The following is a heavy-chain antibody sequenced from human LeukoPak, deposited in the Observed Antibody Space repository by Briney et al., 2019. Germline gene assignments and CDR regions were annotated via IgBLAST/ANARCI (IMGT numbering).Heavy chain of an antibody. V-gene: IGHV3-7*01. J-gene: IGHJ2*01. CDR2: IKQDGSEK. D-gene: IGHD3-22*01. CDR1: GFTFSSYW. CDR3: ARALVGQMYYYDSSGYYWYFDL. Sequence: GGSLRLSCAASGFTFSSYWMRWVRQAPGKGLEWVANIKQDGSEKYYVDSGKGRFTISRDNAKNSLYLQMNSLRAEDTAVYCCARALVGQMYYYDSSGYYWYFDLWGRGTLVTVSS.